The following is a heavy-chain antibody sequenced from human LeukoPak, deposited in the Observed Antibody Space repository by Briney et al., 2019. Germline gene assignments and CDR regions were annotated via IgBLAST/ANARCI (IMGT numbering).Heavy chain of an antibody. CDR1: GFTFSSYS. J-gene: IGHJ6*02. CDR3: ARVGCRGGSCSSRGDYYYGMDV. D-gene: IGHD2-15*01. V-gene: IGHV3-21*01. Sequence: GGSLRLSCAASGFTFSSYSMNWVRQAPGKGLEWVSSISSSGSFISYPDSVKGRFTISRDNAKNAPFLQMNSLRAEDTAVYYCARVGCRGGSCSSRGDYYYGMDVWGQGTTVTVSS. CDR2: ISSSGSFI.